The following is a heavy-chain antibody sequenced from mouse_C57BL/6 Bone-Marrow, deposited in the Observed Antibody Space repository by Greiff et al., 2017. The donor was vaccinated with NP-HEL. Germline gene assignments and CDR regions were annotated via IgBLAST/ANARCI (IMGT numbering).Heavy chain of an antibody. J-gene: IGHJ3*01. CDR3: ALTAQATPFAY. CDR1: GYTFTSYW. CDR2: IDPSDSET. D-gene: IGHD3-2*02. V-gene: IGHV1-52*01. Sequence: QVQLKQPGAELVRPGSSVKLSCKASGYTFTSYWMHWVKQRPIQGLEWIGNIDPSDSETHYNQKFKDKATLTVDKSSSTAYMQLSSLTSEDSAVYYCALTAQATPFAYWGQGTLVTVSA.